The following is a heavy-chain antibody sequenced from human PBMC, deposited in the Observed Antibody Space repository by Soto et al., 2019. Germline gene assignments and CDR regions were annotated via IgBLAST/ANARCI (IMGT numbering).Heavy chain of an antibody. CDR1: GYNFTTLW. Sequence: PREPLQISCKGSGYNFTTLWIGWVRQVPGKGLEWMGIIYPGDSETKYSPDFEGQVTISADRSTNTAYLQWRSLRASDTAMYYCARLGFPGAIYFDSWGLGTLVTVSS. CDR3: ARLGFPGAIYFDS. CDR2: IYPGDSET. V-gene: IGHV5-51*01. J-gene: IGHJ4*02.